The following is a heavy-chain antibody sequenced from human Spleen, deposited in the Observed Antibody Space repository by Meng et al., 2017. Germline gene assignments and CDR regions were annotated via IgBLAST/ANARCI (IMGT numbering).Heavy chain of an antibody. J-gene: IGHJ4*02. V-gene: IGHV5-51*01. CDR2: IYPGDSDT. CDR3: ARGSRHSGSYYHFDY. CDR1: GYSFTTYW. Sequence: GESLKISCQGSGYSFTTYWIGWVRQMPGKGLEWMGIIYPGDSDTTYSPSFEGQVTFSADKSISTAYLQWGSLKASDTAMYYCARGSRHSGSYYHFDYWGQGTLVTVSS. D-gene: IGHD3-10*01.